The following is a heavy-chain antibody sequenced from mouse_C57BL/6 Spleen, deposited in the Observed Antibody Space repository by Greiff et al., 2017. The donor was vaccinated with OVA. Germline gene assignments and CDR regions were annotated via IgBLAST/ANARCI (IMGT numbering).Heavy chain of an antibody. J-gene: IGHJ2*01. V-gene: IGHV1-81*01. Sequence: QVQLQQSGAELARPGASVKLSCKASGYTFTSYGISWVKQRPGQGLEWIGEIYPRSGNTYYNEKFKGKATLTADKSSSTAYMELRRLTSEDSAVYFCARSGSDGIFDDWGQGTTLTVSS. D-gene: IGHD2-1*01. CDR3: ARSGSDGIFDD. CDR1: GYTFTSYG. CDR2: IYPRSGNT.